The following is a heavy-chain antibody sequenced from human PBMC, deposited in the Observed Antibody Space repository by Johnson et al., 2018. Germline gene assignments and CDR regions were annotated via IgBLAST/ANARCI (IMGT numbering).Heavy chain of an antibody. CDR2: IHDNGRT. CDR3: AKIKEGGSSFDI. CDR1: SASISSYF. V-gene: IGHV4-59*01. Sequence: QVQLQESGPGLVKPSETLFLTCTVSSASISSYFWTWVRQPPGKGLEWTGYIHDNGRTNYNPPLKSRTTMSVDTSKKQFSLRLSSVTAADTAVFYFAKIKEGGSSFDIWGQGTMVIVSS. J-gene: IGHJ3*02. D-gene: IGHD3-16*01.